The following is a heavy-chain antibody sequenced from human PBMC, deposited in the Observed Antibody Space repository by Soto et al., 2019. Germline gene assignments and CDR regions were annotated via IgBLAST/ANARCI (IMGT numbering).Heavy chain of an antibody. CDR3: ASLNLSFDP. Sequence: SETLSLTCTVSGASISSGDSFWSWIRQPPGKGLEWIAYIYSSGSTYYNPSLKRRVAISIDTSKNQFSLNLSSLTAADTAVYYCASLNLSFDPWGQGTLVTFSS. J-gene: IGHJ5*02. V-gene: IGHV4-30-4*01. CDR2: IYSSGST. CDR1: GASISSGDSF.